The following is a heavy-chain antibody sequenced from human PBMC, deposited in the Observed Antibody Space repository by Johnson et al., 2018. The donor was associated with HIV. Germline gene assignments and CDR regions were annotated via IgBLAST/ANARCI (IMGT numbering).Heavy chain of an antibody. D-gene: IGHD6-19*01. CDR3: ARDIIAVAGYDAFDI. J-gene: IGHJ3*02. Sequence: QVQLVESGGGVVQPGKSLTLSCVASGLSFSNFGIHWVRQAPGKGPEWVAVISYDGSNKYYADSVKGRFTISRDNSKNTLYLQMNSLRAEDTAVYYCARDIIAVAGYDAFDIWGQGTMVTVSS. CDR2: ISYDGSNK. CDR1: GLSFSNFG. V-gene: IGHV3-30*03.